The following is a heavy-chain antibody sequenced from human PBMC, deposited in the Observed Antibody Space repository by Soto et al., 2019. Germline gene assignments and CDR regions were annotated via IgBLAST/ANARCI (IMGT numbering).Heavy chain of an antibody. CDR2: IYPGDSDT. D-gene: IGHD3-22*01. V-gene: IGHV5-51*01. Sequence: GESLKISCKGSGYSFTSYWIGWVRQMPGKGLEWMGIIYPGDSDTRYSPSFQGQVTISVDKSISTAYLQWSSLKASDTAMYYCARYYYDSSGPKYGMDVWGQGTTVTVSS. CDR3: ARYYYDSSGPKYGMDV. CDR1: GYSFTSYW. J-gene: IGHJ6*02.